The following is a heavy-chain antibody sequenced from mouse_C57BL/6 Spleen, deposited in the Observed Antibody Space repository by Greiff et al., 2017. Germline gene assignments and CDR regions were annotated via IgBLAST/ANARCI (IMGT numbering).Heavy chain of an antibody. CDR1: GYNFTSYD. CDR3: TREGTVECWD. Sequence: VQLEQSGPELVKPGASVKLSCTASGYNFTSYDINWVKQRPGQGLEWIGWIYPRDGSTKYNEKFKGKATLTVDTSSSTAYMERHSLTSEDSAVYFCTREGTVECWDWGQGTTLSVSS. J-gene: IGHJ2*01. CDR2: IYPRDGST. V-gene: IGHV1-85*01. D-gene: IGHD1-1*01.